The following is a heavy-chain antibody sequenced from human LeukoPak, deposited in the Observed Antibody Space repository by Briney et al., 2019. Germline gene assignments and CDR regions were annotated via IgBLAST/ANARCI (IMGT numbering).Heavy chain of an antibody. CDR2: ISAYNGNT. V-gene: IGHV1-18*01. Sequence: ASVKVSCTASGYTFTSYGISWVRQAPGQGLEWMGWISAYNGNTNYAQKLQGRVTMTTDTSTSTAYMELRSLRSDDTAVYYCARDTYDSSGYYFDYWGQGTLVTVSS. J-gene: IGHJ4*02. CDR1: GYTFTSYG. CDR3: ARDTYDSSGYYFDY. D-gene: IGHD3-22*01.